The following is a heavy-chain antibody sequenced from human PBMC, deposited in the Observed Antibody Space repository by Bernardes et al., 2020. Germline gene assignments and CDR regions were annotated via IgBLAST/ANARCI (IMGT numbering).Heavy chain of an antibody. CDR2: INHSGST. CDR1: GGSFSGYY. D-gene: IGHD3-22*01. CDR3: ARGLMGVVVITPFDY. J-gene: IGHJ4*02. V-gene: IGHV4-34*01. Sequence: SETLSLTCAVYGGSFSGYYWSWIRQPPGKGLEWIGEINHSGSTNYNPSLKSRVTISVDTSKNQFSLKLSSVTAADTAVYYCARGLMGVVVITPFDYWGQGTLVTVSS.